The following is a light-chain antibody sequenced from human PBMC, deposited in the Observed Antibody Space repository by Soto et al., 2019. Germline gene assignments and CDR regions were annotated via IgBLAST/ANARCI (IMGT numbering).Light chain of an antibody. J-gene: IGLJ1*01. V-gene: IGLV2-8*01. Sequence: QSALTQPPSASGSPGQSVTISCAGTSSDFGVYDYVSWYQQHPCRAPQLIIYDVTKRPSGVPDRFSGSRSGNTASLTVSGLQAEDEGDYYCASYAATNNFGVFGSGTKLTVL. CDR3: ASYAATNNFGV. CDR1: SSDFGVYDY. CDR2: DVT.